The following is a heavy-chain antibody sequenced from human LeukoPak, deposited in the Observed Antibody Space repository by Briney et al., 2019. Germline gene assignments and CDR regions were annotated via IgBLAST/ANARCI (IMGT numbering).Heavy chain of an antibody. CDR1: GFTFSGNW. CDR2: INPDGSQK. J-gene: IGHJ5*02. Sequence: PGGSLRLSCEASGFTFSGNWMSWVRQAPGKGLEWVASINPDGSQKLYVDSVKGRFTISRDNTKSSLYLQMNSLGAEDTAMYYCAKLLGTATTYGSWGQGTRVTVSS. D-gene: IGHD5-24*01. V-gene: IGHV3-7*01. CDR3: AKLLGTATTYGS.